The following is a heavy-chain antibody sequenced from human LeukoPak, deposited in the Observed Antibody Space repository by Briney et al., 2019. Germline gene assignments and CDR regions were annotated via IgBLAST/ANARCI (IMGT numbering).Heavy chain of an antibody. V-gene: IGHV3-30*02. Sequence: GGSLGLSCAASGFPFNSYGMHWVRQAPGKGLEWVAFIRYDGSNKYYADSVKGRFTISRDNSKNTLYLQMNSLRAEDTAVYYCAKEGYSPGGGVYDYWGQGTLVTVSS. CDR1: GFPFNSYG. CDR2: IRYDGSNK. CDR3: AKEGYSPGGGVYDY. J-gene: IGHJ4*02. D-gene: IGHD5-18*01.